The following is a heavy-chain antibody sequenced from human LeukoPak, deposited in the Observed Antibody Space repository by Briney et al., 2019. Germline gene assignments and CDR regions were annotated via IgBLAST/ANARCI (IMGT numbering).Heavy chain of an antibody. D-gene: IGHD2-2*01. CDR2: VYYSGST. V-gene: IGHV4-59*08. Sequence: PSETLSLTCTVSGGSIRSYYWSSTRQPPGKGLEWIGYVYYSGSTNYNPSLKSRVTISVHTSKNQFSLKLTSVSAADTAVYYCAGVPSDYDFGMDVWGQGTTVTVSS. J-gene: IGHJ6*02. CDR1: GGSIRSYY. CDR3: AGVPSDYDFGMDV.